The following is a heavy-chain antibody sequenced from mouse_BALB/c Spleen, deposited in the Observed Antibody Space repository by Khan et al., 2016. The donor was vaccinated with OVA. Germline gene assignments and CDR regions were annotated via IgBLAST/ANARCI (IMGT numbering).Heavy chain of an antibody. Sequence: QVQLQQSGAELARPGASVKMSCKASGYTFTSYTIHWIKKRPGQGLEWIGYINPRNGYTNYNQKFKDKATLTTDKSSTTAYLQLSSLTSDDSAVYNCVRDGAYHRSDGWFAYWGQGTLVTGST. D-gene: IGHD2-14*01. CDR1: GYTFTSYT. V-gene: IGHV1-4*01. J-gene: IGHJ3*01. CDR3: VRDGAYHRSDGWFAY. CDR2: INPRNGYT.